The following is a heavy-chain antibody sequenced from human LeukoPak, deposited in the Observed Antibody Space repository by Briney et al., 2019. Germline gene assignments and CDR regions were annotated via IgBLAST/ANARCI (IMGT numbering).Heavy chain of an antibody. CDR2: IYPSGGST. D-gene: IGHD6-13*01. J-gene: IGHJ4*02. V-gene: IGHV1-46*01. CDR3: ARDSSYWSFDY. Sequence: ASVKVSCKASGYTFTSYQMHWVRQAPGQRLEWLGIIYPSGGSTTYAQKFQGRVTMTRDTSTSTVYMDLSSLRSEDTAVYYCARDSSYWSFDYWGQGTLVSVSS. CDR1: GYTFTSYQ.